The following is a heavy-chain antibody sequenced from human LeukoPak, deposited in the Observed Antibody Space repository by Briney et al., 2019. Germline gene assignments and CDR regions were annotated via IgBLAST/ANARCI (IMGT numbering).Heavy chain of an antibody. CDR1: GGSISSYY. D-gene: IGHD6-13*01. CDR3: ARRGYSSSWYFPRVGWFDP. J-gene: IGHJ5*02. Sequence: SETLSLTCTVSGGSISSYYWSWIRQPAGKGLEWIGEINHSGSTNYNPSLKSRVTISVDTSKNQFSLKLSSVTAADTAVYYCARRGYSSSWYFPRVGWFDPWGQGTLVTVSS. V-gene: IGHV4-34*01. CDR2: INHSGST.